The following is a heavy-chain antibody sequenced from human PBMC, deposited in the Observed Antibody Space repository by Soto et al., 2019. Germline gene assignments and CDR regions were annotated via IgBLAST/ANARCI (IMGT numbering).Heavy chain of an antibody. J-gene: IGHJ4*02. CDR1: GYPFTGYY. CDR2: INPNGGDT. Sequence: QVQLVQSGAEVKKPGASVKVSCKASGYPFTGYYIHWVRQAPGQGLEWMGWINPNGGDTNYVQKFQGRVTMTRDRSISTAYMEVSRLRSDDTAVYYCARVAEVAGANDYWGQGTLVTVSS. D-gene: IGHD6-19*01. CDR3: ARVAEVAGANDY. V-gene: IGHV1-2*02.